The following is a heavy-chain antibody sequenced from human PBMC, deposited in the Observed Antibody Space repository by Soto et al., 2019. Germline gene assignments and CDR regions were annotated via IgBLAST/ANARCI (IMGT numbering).Heavy chain of an antibody. D-gene: IGHD2-2*01. J-gene: IGHJ4*02. CDR2: ISYTGRT. V-gene: IGHV4-30-4*01. Sequence: VQLQESGPGPLKPSQTLSLTSTVSGGSISSADYYWTCIRLDKAMVLEWIGYISYTGRTDYNPSLRSRLTMSVDTSKNQFSLRLSSVTAADTAVYYCARANSYCGRTTCLPFDYWGQGARVTVSA. CDR1: GGSISSADYY. CDR3: ARANSYCGRTTCLPFDY.